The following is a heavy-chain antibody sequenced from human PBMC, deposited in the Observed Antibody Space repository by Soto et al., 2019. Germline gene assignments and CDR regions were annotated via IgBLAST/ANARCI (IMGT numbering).Heavy chain of an antibody. D-gene: IGHD2-2*01. V-gene: IGHV1-69*13. CDR3: ARDSVSVGPFDY. CDR2: IIPIFGTA. CDR1: GGTFSSYA. J-gene: IGHJ4*02. Sequence: GASVKVSCKASGGTFSSYAISWVRQAPGQGLEWMGGIIPIFGTANYAQKFQGRVTITADESTSTAYMELSSLRSEDTAVYYCARDSVSVGPFDYWGQGTLVTVSS.